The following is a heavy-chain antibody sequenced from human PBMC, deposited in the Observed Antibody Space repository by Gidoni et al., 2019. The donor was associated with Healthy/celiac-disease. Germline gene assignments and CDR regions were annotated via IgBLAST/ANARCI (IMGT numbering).Heavy chain of an antibody. CDR3: ARTGVLYGSGFDY. V-gene: IGHV3-21*01. CDR1: GFTCSSYS. Sequence: GESGGGLVKPGGSLRLSCAASGFTCSSYSMNWVRQPPGKWLEWVSSISSSSSYIYYADSVKGRFTISRDNAKNSLYLQMTSLRAEDTAGYYCARTGVLYGSGFDYWGQGTLVTVSS. CDR2: ISSSSSYI. D-gene: IGHD3-10*01. J-gene: IGHJ4*02.